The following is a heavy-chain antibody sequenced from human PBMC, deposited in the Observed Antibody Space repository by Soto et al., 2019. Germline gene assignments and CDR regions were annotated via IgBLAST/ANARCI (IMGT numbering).Heavy chain of an antibody. CDR2: MNPNCGNT. J-gene: IGHJ5*02. Sequence: ASVQVSCKASGYTFTSYDINWVRQATGQGLEWMGWMNPNCGNTGYAQKFQGRVTMTRNTSISTAYMELSSLRSEDTAVYYCARVDIVVVVAAPTDRPRTNWFDPWGQGTLVTVSS. D-gene: IGHD2-15*01. CDR1: GYTFTSYD. CDR3: ARVDIVVVVAAPTDRPRTNWFDP. V-gene: IGHV1-8*01.